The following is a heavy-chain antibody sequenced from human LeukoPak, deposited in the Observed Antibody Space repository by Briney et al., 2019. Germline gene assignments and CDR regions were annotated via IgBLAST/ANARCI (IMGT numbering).Heavy chain of an antibody. D-gene: IGHD2-21*01. J-gene: IGHJ5*02. CDR1: GSNFTGFY. CDR2: INFNRGVT. CDR3: AGARPSAVVVITNWFDP. V-gene: IGHV1-2*06. Sequence: ASVKVSCKASGSNFTGFYINWVRQTPGQGLEWMGRINFNRGVTNYGSKFRGRVTMTSDTSINTAYMELSSLQSDDTAVYYCAGARPSAVVVITNWFDPWGQGTLVAVSS.